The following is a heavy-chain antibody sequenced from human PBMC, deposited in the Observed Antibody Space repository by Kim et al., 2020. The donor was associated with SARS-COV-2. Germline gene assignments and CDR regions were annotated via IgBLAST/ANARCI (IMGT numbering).Heavy chain of an antibody. Sequence: SETLSLTCTVSGGSISSYYWSWIRQPPGKGLEWIGYIYYSGSTNYNPSLKSRVTISVDTSKNQFSLKLSSVTAADTAVYYCARDPGYSYGFDYYYYGMDVWGQGTTVTVSS. V-gene: IGHV4-59*13. J-gene: IGHJ6*02. CDR2: IYYSGST. CDR3: ARDPGYSYGFDYYYYGMDV. D-gene: IGHD5-18*01. CDR1: GGSISSYY.